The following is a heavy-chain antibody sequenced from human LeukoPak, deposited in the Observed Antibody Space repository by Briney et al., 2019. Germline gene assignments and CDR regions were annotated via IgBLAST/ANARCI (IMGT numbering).Heavy chain of an antibody. V-gene: IGHV3-66*02. CDR3: VRSTLDAFDL. Sequence: GGSLRLSCVASGFSVSSKYMSWVRQAPGKVLEWVSVLFSGGSTHYVDSVRGRFTISRDESKNTLFLQMNSLRVEDTAVYYCVRSTLDAFDLWGQGTMVTVSS. D-gene: IGHD1-1*01. CDR2: LFSGGST. CDR1: GFSVSSKY. J-gene: IGHJ3*01.